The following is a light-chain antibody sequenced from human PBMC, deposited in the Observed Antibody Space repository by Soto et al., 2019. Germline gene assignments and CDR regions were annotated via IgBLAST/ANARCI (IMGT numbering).Light chain of an antibody. CDR3: QQRSNRPPT. Sequence: EIVLTQSPATLSLSPGERATLSCRASQSVSNYLAWYQQKPGQAPRLLIFDASNRATGIPARFSGSGSGTGFTLTISSLEPEDFAVYYCQQRSNRPPTFGGGTKVDIK. V-gene: IGKV3-11*01. CDR2: DAS. J-gene: IGKJ4*01. CDR1: QSVSNY.